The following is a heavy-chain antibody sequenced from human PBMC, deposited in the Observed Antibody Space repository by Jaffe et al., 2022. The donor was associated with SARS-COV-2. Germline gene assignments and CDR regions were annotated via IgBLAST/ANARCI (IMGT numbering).Heavy chain of an antibody. V-gene: IGHV3-30*18. CDR1: GFTFSDYG. CDR3: AKVSGTVPNNYYYYGMDV. J-gene: IGHJ6*02. D-gene: IGHD2-8*01. Sequence: QVQLVESGGGVVQPGRSLRLSCSASGFTFSDYGMHWVRQAPGTGLEWVTVISNDGSNKYYADSVKGRFTISRDNSKNTLYLQMNSLRAEDTAVYFCAKVSGTVPNNYYYYGMDVWGQGTTVTVSS. CDR2: ISNDGSNK.